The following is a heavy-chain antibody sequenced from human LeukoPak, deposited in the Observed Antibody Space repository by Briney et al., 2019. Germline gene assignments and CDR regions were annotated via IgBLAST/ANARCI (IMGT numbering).Heavy chain of an antibody. D-gene: IGHD3-22*01. CDR1: GGSISSSSYH. CDR2: IYYSGST. Sequence: SETLSLTFTASGGSISSSSYHWGWIRQPPGKGLERIGSIYYSGSTYYNPSLKSRVTISVDRSKNQFSLKLSSVTAADTAVYYCARVKSDYDSSRFDPWGQGTLVTVSS. J-gene: IGHJ5*02. V-gene: IGHV4-39*07. CDR3: ARVKSDYDSSRFDP.